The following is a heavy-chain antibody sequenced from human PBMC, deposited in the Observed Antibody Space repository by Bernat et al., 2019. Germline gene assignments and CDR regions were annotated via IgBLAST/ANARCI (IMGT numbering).Heavy chain of an antibody. CDR1: GFTFSSYS. J-gene: IGHJ6*02. CDR3: ARRGAGELHSPYYYGMDV. Sequence: EVQLVESGGGLVKPGGSLRLSCAASGFTFSSYSMNWVRQAPGKGLEWVSSISSSSSYIYYAASVKGRFTISGDNAKNSLYLQMNSLRAEDTAVYYCARRGAGELHSPYYYGMDVWGQGTTVTVSS. D-gene: IGHD1-26*01. CDR2: ISSSSSYI. V-gene: IGHV3-21*04.